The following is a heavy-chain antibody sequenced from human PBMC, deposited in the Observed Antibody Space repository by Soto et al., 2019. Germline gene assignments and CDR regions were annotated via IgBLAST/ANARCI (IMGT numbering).Heavy chain of an antibody. Sequence: EMQLVESGGGLVQPGGSLRLSCAASGFTFSNHWMHWVRQAPGKGLVWVSRINGDGTNTFYADSVKGRFAISRDNAENTVYLQLNSLRGEDTAVYYCARGIQYRYGMDVWGQGTTVTVSS. V-gene: IGHV3-74*02. CDR1: GFTFSNHW. CDR2: INGDGTNT. J-gene: IGHJ6*02. CDR3: ARGIQYRYGMDV. D-gene: IGHD5-18*01.